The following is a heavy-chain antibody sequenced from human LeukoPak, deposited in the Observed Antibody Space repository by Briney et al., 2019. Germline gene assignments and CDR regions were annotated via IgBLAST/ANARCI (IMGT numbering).Heavy chain of an antibody. D-gene: IGHD6-13*01. J-gene: IGHJ4*02. CDR3: ARDAAAAGTVNFDY. Sequence: PGGSLRLSCAASGFSFSSSDMNWVRQAPGKGLEWVAVIWYDGSNKYYADSVKGRFTISRDNSKNTLYLQMNSLRAEDTAVYYCARDAAAAGTVNFDYWGQGTLVTVSS. CDR2: IWYDGSNK. V-gene: IGHV3-33*08. CDR1: GFSFSSSD.